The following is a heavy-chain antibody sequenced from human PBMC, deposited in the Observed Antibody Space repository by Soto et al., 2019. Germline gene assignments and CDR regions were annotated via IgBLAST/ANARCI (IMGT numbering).Heavy chain of an antibody. CDR2: ISAYNGNT. CDR3: ARDLVPGYTGFSDY. Sequence: ASVKVSCKTSGYTFSNYGINWVRQAPGQGLEWMGWISAYNGNTNFAQKLQGRVPLTTDTSSTTAYMELRSLTSDDTAVYYCARDLVPGYTGFSDYWGQGTLVTSPQ. J-gene: IGHJ4*02. V-gene: IGHV1-18*01. D-gene: IGHD5-12*01. CDR1: GYTFSNYG.